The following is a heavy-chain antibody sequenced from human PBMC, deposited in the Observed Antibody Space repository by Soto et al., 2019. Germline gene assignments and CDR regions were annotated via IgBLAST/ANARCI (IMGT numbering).Heavy chain of an antibody. V-gene: IGHV4-39*01. CDR1: GGSLSSSSYY. Sequence: SETLSLTCTVSGGSLSSSSYYWGWIRQPPGKGLEWIGSIYYSGSTYYNPSLKSRVTISVDTSKNQFSLKLSSVTAADTAVYYCARPHYDIFPGWFDPWGQGTLVTVSS. J-gene: IGHJ5*02. D-gene: IGHD3-9*01. CDR3: ARPHYDIFPGWFDP. CDR2: IYYSGST.